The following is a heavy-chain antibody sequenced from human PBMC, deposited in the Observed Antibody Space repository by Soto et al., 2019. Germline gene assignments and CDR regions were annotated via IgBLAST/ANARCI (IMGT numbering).Heavy chain of an antibody. CDR2: IYPGDSDT. Sequence: GESLKISCKGSGYTFTSYGIGWVRQMPGEGLEWLGVIYPGDSDTRYSPSFQGQVTISADKSINTAYLQWGSLKASDSAIYYCARSAGNDGRFSEYWGPGTLVTVSS. CDR3: ARSAGNDGRFSEY. J-gene: IGHJ4*02. CDR1: GYTFTSYG. V-gene: IGHV5-51*01. D-gene: IGHD3-3*01.